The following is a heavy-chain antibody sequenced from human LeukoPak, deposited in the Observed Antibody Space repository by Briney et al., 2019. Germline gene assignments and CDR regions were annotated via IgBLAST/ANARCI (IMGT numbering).Heavy chain of an antibody. D-gene: IGHD6-13*01. CDR3: ARARSSSWCFDY. CDR2: INAGNGNT. Sequence: ASVKVSCKASGYTFTSYGISWVRQAPGQGLEWMGWINAGNGNTKYSQEFQGRVTITRDTSASTVHMELSSLRSEDVAVYYCARARSSSWCFDYWGQGTQVTVSS. V-gene: IGHV1-3*03. J-gene: IGHJ4*02. CDR1: GYTFTSYG.